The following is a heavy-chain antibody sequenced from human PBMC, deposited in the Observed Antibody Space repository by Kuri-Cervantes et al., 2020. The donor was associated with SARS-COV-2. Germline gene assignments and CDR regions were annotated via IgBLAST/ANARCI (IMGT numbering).Heavy chain of an antibody. V-gene: IGHV3-30-3*01. Sequence: GGSLRLSCAASAFTFSSYAMHWVRQAPGKGLEWVAIISYDGSNKYYADSVKGRFTISRDNSKNTLYLQMSSLRAEDTAVYYCARDSSITPRDFDYWGQGTLVTVSS. J-gene: IGHJ4*02. CDR1: AFTFSSYA. CDR2: ISYDGSNK. D-gene: IGHD6-13*01. CDR3: ARDSSITPRDFDY.